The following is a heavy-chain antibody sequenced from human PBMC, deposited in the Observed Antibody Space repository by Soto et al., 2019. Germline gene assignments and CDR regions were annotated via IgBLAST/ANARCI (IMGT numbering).Heavy chain of an antibody. V-gene: IGHV4-34*01. D-gene: IGHD3-10*01. CDR1: GGSFSGYY. CDR3: ARPLFTMVRGVIPGYYYYGMDV. J-gene: IGHJ6*02. Sequence: KTSETLSLTCAVYGGSFSGYYWSWIRQPPGKGLEWIGEINHSGSTNYNPSLKSRVTISVDTSKNQFSLKLSSVTAADTAVYYCARPLFTMVRGVIPGYYYYGMDVWGQGTTVTVSS. CDR2: INHSGST.